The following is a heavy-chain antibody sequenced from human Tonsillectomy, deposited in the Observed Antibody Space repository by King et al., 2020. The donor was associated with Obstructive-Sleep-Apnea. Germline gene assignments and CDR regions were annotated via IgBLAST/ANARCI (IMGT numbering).Heavy chain of an antibody. V-gene: IGHV3-11*01. CDR2: ILSSGSMK. Sequence: VQLVESGGGLVKPGGSLRLSCAASGFTFSDYYMTWIRQAPGKGLEWVSYILSSGSMKYYADSVKGRCSISRDNAKKSLYLQMNSLRAEDTAVYYCASSSGYFDYWGQGTLVTVSS. CDR1: GFTFSDYY. CDR3: ASSSGYFDY. D-gene: IGHD3-22*01. J-gene: IGHJ4*02.